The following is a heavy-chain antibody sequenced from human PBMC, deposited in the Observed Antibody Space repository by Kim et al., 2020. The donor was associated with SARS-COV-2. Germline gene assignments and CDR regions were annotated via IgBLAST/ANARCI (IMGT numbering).Heavy chain of an antibody. CDR1: GFTFTSYA. Sequence: GGSLRLSCAASGFTFTSYAMSWVRQTPGRGLEWVSTISASGGTTYYPDSVKGRFTISRDNSKNTLYLQMNSLRAEDTAIYYCAKDLYGSVTSAYGMDVWG. CDR2: ISASGGTT. V-gene: IGHV3-23*01. D-gene: IGHD3-10*01. J-gene: IGHJ6*01. CDR3: AKDLYGSVTSAYGMDV.